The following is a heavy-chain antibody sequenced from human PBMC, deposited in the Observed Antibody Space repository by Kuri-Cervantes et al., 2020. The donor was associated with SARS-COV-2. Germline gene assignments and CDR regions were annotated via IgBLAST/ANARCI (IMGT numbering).Heavy chain of an antibody. CDR2: IYYGGST. CDR3: ARDRGRIAAAGIGWFDP. V-gene: IGHV4-61*01. CDR1: GGSVSSGSYY. D-gene: IGHD6-13*01. J-gene: IGHJ5*02. Sequence: GSLRLSCTVSGGSVSSGSYYWSWIRQPPGKGLEWIGYIYYGGSTNYNPSLKSRLTISVDTSKKQFSLNLSSVTAADTAVYYCARDRGRIAAAGIGWFDPWGQGTLVTVSS.